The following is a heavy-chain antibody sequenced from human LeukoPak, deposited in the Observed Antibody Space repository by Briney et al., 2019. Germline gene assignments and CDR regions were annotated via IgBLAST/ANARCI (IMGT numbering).Heavy chain of an antibody. CDR1: GFTFSGSA. D-gene: IGHD3-22*01. Sequence: GGSLRLSCAASGFTFSGSAMHWVSQASGKGLEWVGRIRSKANSYATAYAASVKGRFTISRDDSKNTAYLQMNSLKTEDTAVYYCTREGYYYDSSGYANFDYWGQGTLVTVSS. CDR3: TREGYYYDSSGYANFDY. J-gene: IGHJ4*02. CDR2: IRSKANSYAT. V-gene: IGHV3-73*01.